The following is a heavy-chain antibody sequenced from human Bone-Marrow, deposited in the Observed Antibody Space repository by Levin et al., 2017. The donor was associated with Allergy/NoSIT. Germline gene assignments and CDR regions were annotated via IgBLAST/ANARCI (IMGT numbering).Heavy chain of an antibody. J-gene: IGHJ3*02. D-gene: IGHD4-17*01. V-gene: IGHV4-31*03. CDR3: AREGPSTVTTSDGFDI. Sequence: SETLSLTCTVSGGSISSGGYYWSWIRQHPGKGLEWIGYIYYSGSTYYNPSLKSRVTISVDTSKNQFSQKLSSVTAADTAVYYCAREGPSTVTTSDGFDIWGQGTMVTVSS. CDR1: GGSISSGGYY. CDR2: IYYSGST.